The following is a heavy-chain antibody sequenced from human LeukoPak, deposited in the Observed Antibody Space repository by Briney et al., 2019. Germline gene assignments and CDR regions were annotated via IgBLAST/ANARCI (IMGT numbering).Heavy chain of an antibody. CDR2: ISYDGSNK. V-gene: IGHV3-30*18. CDR1: GFTFTNFG. J-gene: IGHJ4*02. Sequence: GRSLRLSCAASGFTFTNFGMHWVRQAPGKGLDWVAVISYDGSNKYYADSVKGRFTISRDNSKNTLYLQMNSLRAEDTAVYYCAKDRLVYGPGNSYFDYWGQGTLVTVSS. D-gene: IGHD3-10*01. CDR3: AKDRLVYGPGNSYFDY.